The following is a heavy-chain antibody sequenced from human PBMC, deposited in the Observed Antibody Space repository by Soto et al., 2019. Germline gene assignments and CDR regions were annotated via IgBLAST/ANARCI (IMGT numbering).Heavy chain of an antibody. CDR1: GFTVSSNY. CDR2: IYSGGST. D-gene: IGHD4-17*01. J-gene: IGHJ5*02. CDR3: ARRSDYVPLWFDP. V-gene: IGHV3-66*01. Sequence: EVQLVESGGGLVQPGGSLRLSCAASGFTVSSNYMSWVRQAPGKGLEWVSVIYSGGSTYYADSVKGRFTISRDNSKNTLYLQINSLRAEDTAVYYCARRSDYVPLWFDPWGQGTLVTVSS.